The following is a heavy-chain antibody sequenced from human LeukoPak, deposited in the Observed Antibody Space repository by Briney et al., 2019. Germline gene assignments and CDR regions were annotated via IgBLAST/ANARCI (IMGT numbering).Heavy chain of an antibody. CDR3: AKPVVVVAATRLYYFDY. V-gene: IGHV3-23*01. CDR2: ISGSGGST. J-gene: IGHJ4*02. D-gene: IGHD2-15*01. CDR1: GFTFSSYA. Sequence: GGSLRLSCAASGFTFSSYAMSWVRQAPGKGLEWVSAISGSGGSTYYADSVKGRFTISRDNSKNTLYLQMNSLRAEDTAVYYCAKPVVVVAATRLYYFDYWGQGTLVTVSS.